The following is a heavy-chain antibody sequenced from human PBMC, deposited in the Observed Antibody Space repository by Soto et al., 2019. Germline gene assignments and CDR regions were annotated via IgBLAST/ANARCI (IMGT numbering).Heavy chain of an antibody. J-gene: IGHJ4*02. V-gene: IGHV3-53*02. CDR3: ARVSSPFGY. CDR2: IYSSGNT. Sequence: EVQLVETGGGLIQPGGSLRLSCAVSGFTVRSNYMSWVRQAPGKGLEWVSIIYSSGNTYYADSVKGRFTMSRDTSNNPVFLQMSSLRAEDTAVYHCARVSSPFGYWGQGTLVTVSS. D-gene: IGHD3-16*01. CDR1: GFTVRSNY.